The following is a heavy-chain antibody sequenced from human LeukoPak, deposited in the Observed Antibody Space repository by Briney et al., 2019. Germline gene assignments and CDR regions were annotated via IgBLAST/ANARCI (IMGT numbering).Heavy chain of an antibody. CDR1: GGSISSYY. Sequence: SETLSLTCTVSGGSISSYYWSWIRQPPGKGLEWIGYIYDSGSTNYNPSLESRVTISVDTSKNQFSLKVSSVTAADTAVYYCATKSASPGYCSSTSCYRAFDIWGQGTMVTVSS. J-gene: IGHJ3*02. D-gene: IGHD2-2*03. V-gene: IGHV4-59*01. CDR3: ATKSASPGYCSSTSCYRAFDI. CDR2: IYDSGST.